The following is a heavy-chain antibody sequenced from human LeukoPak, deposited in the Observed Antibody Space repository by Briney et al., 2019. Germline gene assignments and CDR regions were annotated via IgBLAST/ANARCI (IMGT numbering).Heavy chain of an antibody. CDR2: INHSGST. CDR3: ASFKPRYCSSTSCPDY. V-gene: IGHV4-34*01. J-gene: IGHJ4*02. CDR1: GGSFSGYY. Sequence: PSETLSLTCAVYGGSFSGYYWSWIRQPPGKGLEWIGEINHSGSTNYNPSLKSRVTISVDTSKNQFSLKLSSVTAADTAVYYCASFKPRYCSSTSCPDYWGQGTLVTVSS. D-gene: IGHD2-2*01.